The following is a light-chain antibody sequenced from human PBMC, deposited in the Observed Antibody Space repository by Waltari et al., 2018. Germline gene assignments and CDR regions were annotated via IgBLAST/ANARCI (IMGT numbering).Light chain of an antibody. Sequence: EIVLTQSPGTLSLSPGERATLSCRASQSVLSYYLAWYQQKPGQAPRLLIYGASSRTTGFPDRFSGSGSGTDFTLTISRLEPEDFAVYYCQQYGASAITFGQGTRLEIK. CDR2: GAS. J-gene: IGKJ5*01. CDR1: QSVLSYY. CDR3: QQYGASAIT. V-gene: IGKV3-20*01.